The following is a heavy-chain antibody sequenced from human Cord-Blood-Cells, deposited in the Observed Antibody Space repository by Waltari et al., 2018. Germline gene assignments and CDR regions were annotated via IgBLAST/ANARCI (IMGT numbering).Heavy chain of an antibody. CDR3: ATTLTGLRDAFDI. J-gene: IGHJ3*02. D-gene: IGHD7-27*01. Sequence: QVQLVQSGAEVKKPGASVKVSCKASGYTFTTYDINWVRQATGQGLGWMGWMNPNSGNTGYAQKFQGRVTMTRNTSISTAYMELSSLRSEDTAVYYCATTLTGLRDAFDIWGQGTMVTVSS. CDR2: MNPNSGNT. V-gene: IGHV1-8*01. CDR1: GYTFTTYD.